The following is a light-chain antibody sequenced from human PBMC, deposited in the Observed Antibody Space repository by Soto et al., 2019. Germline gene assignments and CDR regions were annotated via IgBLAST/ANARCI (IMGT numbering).Light chain of an antibody. CDR2: LNSDGSH. CDR3: QTWGTGIQV. CDR1: SGHSSYA. Sequence: QLVLTQSPSASASLGASVKLTCTRSSGHSSYAIAWHQQQPEKGPRYLMKLNSDGSHSKGDGLPDRFSGSSSGAERYLTIYCLQSEDEADYYCQTWGTGIQVFGGGTKLTVL. V-gene: IGLV4-69*01. J-gene: IGLJ2*01.